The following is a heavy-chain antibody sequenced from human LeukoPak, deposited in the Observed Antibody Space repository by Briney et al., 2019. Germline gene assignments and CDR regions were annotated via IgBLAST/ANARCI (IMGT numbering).Heavy chain of an antibody. CDR3: ARGSIVGATHFDY. V-gene: IGHV1-69*05. J-gene: IGHJ4*02. CDR1: GGTFSSYA. D-gene: IGHD1-26*01. CDR2: IIPIFGTA. Sequence: SVKVSCTASGGTFSSYAISWVRQAPGQGLEWMGGIIPIFGTANYAQKFQGRVTITTDESTSTAYMELSSLRSEDTAVYYCARGSIVGATHFDYWGQGTRVTVSS.